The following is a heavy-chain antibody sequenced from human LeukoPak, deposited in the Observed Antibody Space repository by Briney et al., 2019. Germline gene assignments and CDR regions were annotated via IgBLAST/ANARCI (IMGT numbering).Heavy chain of an antibody. Sequence: PGGSLRLSCVASGLTFNIYALYWVRQAPGKELEWLAAISYDGTKIYYADSVKGRFTISRDNSKNTMYLQMNRLRVEDTAVYFCARDIRGGTNEEGQSWGQGILVTVSS. J-gene: IGHJ4*02. CDR2: ISYDGTKI. V-gene: IGHV3-30*04. CDR3: ARDIRGGTNEEGQS. D-gene: IGHD1-26*01. CDR1: GLTFNIYA.